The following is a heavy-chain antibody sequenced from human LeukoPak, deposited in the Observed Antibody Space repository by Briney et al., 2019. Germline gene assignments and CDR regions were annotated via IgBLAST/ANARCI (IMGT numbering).Heavy chain of an antibody. CDR2: ISYDGSNK. CDR3: ARDPAFGGVISGYFDY. J-gene: IGHJ4*02. V-gene: IGHV3-30*03. CDR1: GFTFSSYG. Sequence: GGSLRLSCAASGFTFSSYGMHWVRQAPGKGLEWVAVISYDGSNKYYADSVKGRFTISRDNSKNTLYLQMNSLRAEDTAVYYCARDPAFGGVISGYFDYWGQGTPVTVSS. D-gene: IGHD3-16*02.